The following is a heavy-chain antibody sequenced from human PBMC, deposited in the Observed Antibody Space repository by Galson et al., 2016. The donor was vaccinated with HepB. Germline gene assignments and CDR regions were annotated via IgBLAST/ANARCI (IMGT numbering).Heavy chain of an antibody. CDR3: ARDRGYYYDSSGYNFDY. J-gene: IGHJ4*02. V-gene: IGHV1-69*13. D-gene: IGHD3-22*01. Sequence: SVKVSCKASGGTFSSYAISWVRQAPGQGLEWMGGIIPIFGTANYAQKFQGRVTITADESTSTAYMELRSLRSEDTAVYYCARDRGYYYDSSGYNFDYWGQGTLVTVSS. CDR2: IIPIFGTA. CDR1: GGTFSSYA.